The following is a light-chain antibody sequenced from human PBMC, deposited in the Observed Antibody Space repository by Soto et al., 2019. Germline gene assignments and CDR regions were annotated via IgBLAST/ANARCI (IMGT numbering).Light chain of an antibody. CDR3: QQRSNWPRGT. V-gene: IGKV3-11*01. Sequence: EIVLTQSPGTLSLSPGERATLSCRASQSLSNNIYLAWYQQKPGQAPSLLIYDASNRATGIPARFSGSGSGTDFTLTISSLEPEDFAVYYCQQRSNWPRGTFGQGTKVDIK. J-gene: IGKJ1*01. CDR2: DAS. CDR1: QSLSNNIY.